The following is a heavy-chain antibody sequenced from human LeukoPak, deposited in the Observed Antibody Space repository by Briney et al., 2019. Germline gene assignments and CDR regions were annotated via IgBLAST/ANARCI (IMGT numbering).Heavy chain of an antibody. CDR2: INHSGST. J-gene: IGHJ6*03. V-gene: IGHV4-34*01. CDR1: GGSFSGYY. D-gene: IGHD6-19*01. Sequence: PSETLSLTCAVYGGSFSGYYWSWIRQPPGKGLEWIGEINHSGSTNYNPSLKSRVTISVDTSKNQFSLKLSPVTAADTAVYYCARLVEAVAGLYYYYYMDVWGKGTTVTVSS. CDR3: ARLVEAVAGLYYYYYMDV.